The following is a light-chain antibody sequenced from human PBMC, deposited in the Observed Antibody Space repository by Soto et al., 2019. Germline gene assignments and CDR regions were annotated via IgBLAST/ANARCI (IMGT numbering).Light chain of an antibody. CDR1: QSVGTN. CDR2: DAS. J-gene: IGKJ4*01. V-gene: IGKV3-11*01. Sequence: ETALRQSPATLSLSPGERAIFSCRASQSVGTNLAWFQQKSGQAPRLLIHDASYRATGIPARFSGSGSGTDFTLTISSLEPEDFAVYYCQQRSNGLTFGGGTKVEIK. CDR3: QQRSNGLT.